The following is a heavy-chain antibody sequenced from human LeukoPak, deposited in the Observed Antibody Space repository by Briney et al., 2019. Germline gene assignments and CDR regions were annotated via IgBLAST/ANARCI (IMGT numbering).Heavy chain of an antibody. CDR3: AKPGSGYYYFDY. D-gene: IGHD3-22*01. CDR2: ISGSGGST. Sequence: GGSLRLSCAASGFTFSSYAMSWVRQAPGKGLEWVSAISGSGGSTYYADSVKGRFTISRDNSKNTLYLQMNSLRAKDTAVYYCAKPGSGYYYFDYWGQGTLVTVSS. V-gene: IGHV3-23*01. J-gene: IGHJ4*02. CDR1: GFTFSSYA.